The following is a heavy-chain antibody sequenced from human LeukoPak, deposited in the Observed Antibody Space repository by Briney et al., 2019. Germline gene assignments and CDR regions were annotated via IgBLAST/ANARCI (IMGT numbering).Heavy chain of an antibody. Sequence: SETLSLTCGVSGFALISGFYRGWIRQPPGKGLEWIGSIYHSGSTYYNPSLKSRVTISVDTSENQFSLKVTSVTAADTAVYYCARAVGTTTTLFDYWGQGTLVTVSS. D-gene: IGHD1-26*01. CDR2: IYHSGST. CDR3: ARAVGTTTTLFDY. V-gene: IGHV4-38-2*01. J-gene: IGHJ4*02. CDR1: GFALISGFY.